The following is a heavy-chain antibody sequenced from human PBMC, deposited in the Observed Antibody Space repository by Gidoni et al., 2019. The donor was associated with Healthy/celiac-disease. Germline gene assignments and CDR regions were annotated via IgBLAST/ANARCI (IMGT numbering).Heavy chain of an antibody. J-gene: IGHJ4*02. D-gene: IGHD5-12*01. CDR1: GYTFTGYY. V-gene: IGHV1-2*04. Sequence: QVQLVQSGAEVKKPGASVKVSCKASGYTFTGYYIHWVRQATGQGLEWMGWINPNSGGTNYAQKFQGWVTMTRDTSISTAYMELSRLRSDDTAVYYCAREDGDGGYNSNFDYWGQGTLVTVSS. CDR3: AREDGDGGYNSNFDY. CDR2: INPNSGGT.